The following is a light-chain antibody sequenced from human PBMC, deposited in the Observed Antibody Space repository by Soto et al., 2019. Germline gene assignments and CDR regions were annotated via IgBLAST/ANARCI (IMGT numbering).Light chain of an antibody. J-gene: IGLJ2*01. V-gene: IGLV2-8*01. Sequence: QSALTQPPSASGSPGQSVTISCTGTSSDVGGYNYVSWYQQHPGKAPKLMIFEVSKRPSGVPDRFSGSKSGNTASLTVSGLQAEDEADYYCSSYAGNNHKMVFGGGTKLTVL. CDR3: SSYAGNNHKMV. CDR2: EVS. CDR1: SSDVGGYNY.